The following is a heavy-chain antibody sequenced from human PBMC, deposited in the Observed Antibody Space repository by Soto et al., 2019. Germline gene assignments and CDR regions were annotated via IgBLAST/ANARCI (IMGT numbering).Heavy chain of an antibody. CDR2: ISSTTNYI. J-gene: IGHJ4*02. Sequence: GSLRLSCAASGFTFTRYSMNWVRQAPGKGLEWVSSISSTTNYIYYADSMKGRFTVSRDNAKNSVYLEMNSLSAEDTALYYCARESEDLTSNFDYWGQGTLVTVSS. CDR3: ARESEDLTSNFDY. CDR1: GFTFTRYS. V-gene: IGHV3-21*01.